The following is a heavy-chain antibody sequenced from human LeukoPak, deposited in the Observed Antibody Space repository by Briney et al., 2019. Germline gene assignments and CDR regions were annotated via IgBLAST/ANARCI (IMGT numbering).Heavy chain of an antibody. CDR2: IIPIFGIA. D-gene: IGHD5-24*01. Sequence: GASVKVSCKASGDTFSSYAISWVRQAPGQGLEWMGRIIPIFGIANYAQKFQGRVTITADKSTSTAYMELSSLRSEDTAVYYCARDRATRDGYNQAFYGMDVWGQGTTVTVSS. V-gene: IGHV1-69*04. CDR3: ARDRATRDGYNQAFYGMDV. CDR1: GDTFSSYA. J-gene: IGHJ6*02.